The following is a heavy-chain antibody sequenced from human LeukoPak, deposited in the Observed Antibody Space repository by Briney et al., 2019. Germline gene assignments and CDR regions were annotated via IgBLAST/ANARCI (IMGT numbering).Heavy chain of an antibody. D-gene: IGHD6-19*01. CDR3: ARVSGWYYFDY. V-gene: IGHV1-69*04. CDR2: IIPILGIA. CDR1: GYTFTGYY. Sequence: GASVKVSCKASGYTFTGYYMHWVRQAPGQGLEWMGRIIPILGIANYAQKFQGRVTITADKSTSTAYMELSSLRSEDTAVYYCARVSGWYYFDYWDQGTLVTVSS. J-gene: IGHJ4*02.